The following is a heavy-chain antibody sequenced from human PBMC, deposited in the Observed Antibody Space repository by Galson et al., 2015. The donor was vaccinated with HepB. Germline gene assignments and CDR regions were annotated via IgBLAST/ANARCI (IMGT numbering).Heavy chain of an antibody. V-gene: IGHV4-39*07. CDR3: ARAAGDSSTSANDY. CDR1: GASISSSLYY. D-gene: IGHD5-18*01. Sequence: ETLSLTCTVSGASISSSLYYWVWVRQPPEKGLEWIGSIYYTGNTYYKSSLKSRVTISADMSKNQFSLKVNSVTAADTAVYYCARAAGDSSTSANDYWGQGALVTVSS. CDR2: IYYTGNT. J-gene: IGHJ4*02.